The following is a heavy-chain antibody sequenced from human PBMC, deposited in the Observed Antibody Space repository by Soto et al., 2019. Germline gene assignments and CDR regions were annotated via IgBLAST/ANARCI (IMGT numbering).Heavy chain of an antibody. J-gene: IGHJ4*02. D-gene: IGHD1-1*01. CDR2: IYYSGST. Sequence: QVQLQESGPGLVKPSQTLSLTCTVSGGSISSGDYYWSWIRQPPGKGLEWIGYIYYSGSTFYNPSLKSRFSISLDTSKSQFSLKLNSLTAADTAVYYCAREGFSNYPDYWGQGTLVTVSS. CDR3: AREGFSNYPDY. CDR1: GGSISSGDYY. V-gene: IGHV4-30-4*01.